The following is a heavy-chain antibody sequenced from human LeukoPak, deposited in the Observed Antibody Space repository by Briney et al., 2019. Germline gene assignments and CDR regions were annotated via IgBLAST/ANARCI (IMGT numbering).Heavy chain of an antibody. Sequence: GGSLRLSCAASAFTLSSYAMSWVRQAPGKGLEWVAGISSSGGSTNYADSAKGRFTIPRDNSMNTLYLHTNSLTVEDTAMYYCVNLFSSNFWGQGTQVTVSS. J-gene: IGHJ4*02. V-gene: IGHV3-23*01. CDR2: ISSSGGST. CDR1: AFTLSSYA. D-gene: IGHD2-2*01. CDR3: VNLFSSNF.